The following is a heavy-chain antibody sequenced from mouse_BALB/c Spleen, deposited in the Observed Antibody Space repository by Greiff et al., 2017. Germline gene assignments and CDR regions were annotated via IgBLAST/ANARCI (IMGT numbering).Heavy chain of an antibody. Sequence: EVKLMESGGGLVKPGGSLKLSCAASGFTFSSYAMSWVRQSPEKRLEWVAEISSGGSYTYYPDTVTGRFTISRDNAKNTLYLEMSSLRSEDTAMYYCARDSRYDAMDYWGQGTSVTVSS. CDR3: ARDSRYDAMDY. V-gene: IGHV5-9-4*01. J-gene: IGHJ4*01. CDR1: GFTFSSYA. CDR2: ISSGGSYT.